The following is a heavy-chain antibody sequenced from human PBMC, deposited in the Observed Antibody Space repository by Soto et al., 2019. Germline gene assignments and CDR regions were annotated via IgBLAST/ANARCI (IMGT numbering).Heavy chain of an antibody. V-gene: IGHV4-59*08. Sequence: PSETLSLTCTVSGGSISSYYWSWIRQPPGKGLEWIGYIYYSGSTNYNPSLKSRVTIAVDTSKNQFSLKLSSVTAADTAVYYCARQSTSKLLPTTSPWAYYYYMDVWGKGTTVTVSS. CDR1: GGSISSYY. CDR2: IYYSGST. CDR3: ARQSTSKLLPTTSPWAYYYYMDV. D-gene: IGHD1-1*01. J-gene: IGHJ6*03.